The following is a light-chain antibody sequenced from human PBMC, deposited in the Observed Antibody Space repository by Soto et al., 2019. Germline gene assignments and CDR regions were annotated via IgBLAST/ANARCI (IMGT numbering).Light chain of an antibody. V-gene: IGKV3-11*01. CDR3: QQRSNWPLS. CDR1: QSINNF. CDR2: DAS. J-gene: IGKJ4*01. Sequence: IVLTQSPATLSLSPGERASLSCRASQSINNFLAWYQQKPGQAPRLLIYDASNRATGIPARFSGSGSGTDFTLTISSLEPEDFAVYSCQQRSNWPLSFGGGTKVDIK.